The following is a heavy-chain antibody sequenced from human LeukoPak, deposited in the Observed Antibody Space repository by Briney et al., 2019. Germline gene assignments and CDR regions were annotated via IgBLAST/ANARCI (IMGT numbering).Heavy chain of an antibody. D-gene: IGHD6-19*01. V-gene: IGHV1-24*01. J-gene: IGHJ3*02. CDR1: GYTFNSYG. CDR2: FDPEDGET. CDR3: ATRSPTSGWYEGAFDI. Sequence: ASVKVSCKASGYTFNSYGFNWVGQAPGHGLEWMGGFDPEDGETIYAQKFQGRVTMTEDTSTDTAYMELSSLRSEDTAVYYCATRSPTSGWYEGAFDIWGQGTMVTVSS.